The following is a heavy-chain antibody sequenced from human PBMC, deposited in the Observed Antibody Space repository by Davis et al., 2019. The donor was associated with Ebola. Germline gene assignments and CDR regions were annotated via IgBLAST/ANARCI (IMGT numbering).Heavy chain of an antibody. D-gene: IGHD5-18*01. V-gene: IGHV3-48*04. J-gene: IGHJ6*04. Sequence: GESLKISCAASGFTFSSYSMNWVRQAPGKGLEWVSSIRSSSSTIYYADSVKGRFTISRDNARNTLYLQMNSLRAEDTAVYYCSREVRGGFSPMDLWGTGTTVTVSS. CDR1: GFTFSSYS. CDR3: SREVRGGFSPMDL. CDR2: IRSSSSTI.